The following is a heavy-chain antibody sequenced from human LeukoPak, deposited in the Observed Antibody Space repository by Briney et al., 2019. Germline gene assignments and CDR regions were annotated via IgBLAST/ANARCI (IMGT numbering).Heavy chain of an antibody. CDR2: IYRSGDT. CDR1: GVSMRSDGYY. CDR3: ARGGYASSSWSINWFDP. Sequence: SETLSLTCTVSGVSMRSDGYYWSWIRQHPGKGLEWIGYIYRSGDTYYNPSLKSRFSLSVDTSKNQFSLKLSSVTAADTAVYYCARGGYASSSWSINWFDPWGQGTLVTVSS. V-gene: IGHV4-31*03. J-gene: IGHJ5*02. D-gene: IGHD6-13*01.